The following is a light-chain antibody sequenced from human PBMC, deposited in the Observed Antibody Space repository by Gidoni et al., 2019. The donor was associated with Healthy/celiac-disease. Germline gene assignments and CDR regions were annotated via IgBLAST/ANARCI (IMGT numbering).Light chain of an antibody. CDR3: QQYNNWPQT. Sequence: EIVMTQSPATLSVSTGERATLSCRASQSVSSNLAWYQQKPGQAPRLFIYGASTRATGIPAMFSGSGSGTEFTLTISSLQSEDFAVYYCQQYNNWPQTFXQXTKVEIK. V-gene: IGKV3-15*01. J-gene: IGKJ1*01. CDR1: QSVSSN. CDR2: GAS.